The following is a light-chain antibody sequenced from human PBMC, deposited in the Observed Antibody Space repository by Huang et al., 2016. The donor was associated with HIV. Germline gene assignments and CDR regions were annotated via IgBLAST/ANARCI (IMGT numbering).Light chain of an antibody. CDR1: QSISSW. CDR3: QQYLAYPLT. Sequence: DIQMTQSPSTLSASVGDRVTITCRASQSISSWLAWYQQKPGKAPKLLIYKSSSLEDKIPSRFSVSGSGTEFTLIISSLQPDDFATYYCQQYLAYPLTFGGGTKIQI. J-gene: IGKJ4*01. V-gene: IGKV1-5*03. CDR2: KSS.